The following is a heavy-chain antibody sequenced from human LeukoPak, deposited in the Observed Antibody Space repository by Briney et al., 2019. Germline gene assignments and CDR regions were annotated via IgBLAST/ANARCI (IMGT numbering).Heavy chain of an antibody. Sequence: GASVKVSCKASGYTFTGYYMHWVRQAPGQGLEWMGWINPNSGGTNYAQKLQGRVTMTTDTSTSTAYMELRSLRSDDTAVYYCARVGDYGDRPSYWGQGTLVTVSS. CDR2: INPNSGGT. CDR3: ARVGDYGDRPSY. V-gene: IGHV1-2*02. CDR1: GYTFTGYY. J-gene: IGHJ4*02. D-gene: IGHD4-17*01.